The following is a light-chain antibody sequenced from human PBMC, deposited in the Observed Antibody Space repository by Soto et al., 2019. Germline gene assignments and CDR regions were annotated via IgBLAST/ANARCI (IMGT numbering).Light chain of an antibody. CDR1: QSVLYSSNNKNY. Sequence: DIVMTQSPDSLAVSLGERATINCKSGQSVLYSSNNKNYLAWYQQKPGQPPKLLIYWASTRESGVPDRFSGSGSGTDFTLTISSLQAEDVAVYYCQQYYSTPPTFGGGTKVDIK. J-gene: IGKJ4*01. V-gene: IGKV4-1*01. CDR2: WAS. CDR3: QQYYSTPPT.